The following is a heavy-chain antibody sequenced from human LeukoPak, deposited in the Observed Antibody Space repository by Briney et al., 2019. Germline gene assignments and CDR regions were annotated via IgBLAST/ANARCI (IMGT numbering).Heavy chain of an antibody. J-gene: IGHJ6*03. CDR1: GGSISSGSYC. Sequence: SETLSLTCTVSGGSISSGSYCWSWVRQPAGTGLEWIGHIHTSGSTNYSPSRKRRVTISENTSKNQFSLKLYSVTAADPAVYFCARGGRYMSASWYRSVYYYMDVWGKGTTVTVSS. CDR2: IHTSGST. CDR3: ARGGRYMSASWYRSVYYYMDV. D-gene: IGHD6-13*01. V-gene: IGHV4-61*09.